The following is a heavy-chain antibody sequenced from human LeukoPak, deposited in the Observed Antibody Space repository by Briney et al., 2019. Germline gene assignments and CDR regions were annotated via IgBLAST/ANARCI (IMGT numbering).Heavy chain of an antibody. CDR3: ARDPPYYYDSSGYYAH. CDR1: GYTFTSYG. CDR2: ISAYNGNT. Sequence: ASVKVSCKASGYTFTSYGISWVRQALGQGLEWMGWISAYNGNTNYAQKLQGRVTMTTDTSTSTAYMELRSLRSDDTAVYYCARDPPYYYDSSGYYAHWGQGTLVTVSS. D-gene: IGHD3-22*01. J-gene: IGHJ4*02. V-gene: IGHV1-18*01.